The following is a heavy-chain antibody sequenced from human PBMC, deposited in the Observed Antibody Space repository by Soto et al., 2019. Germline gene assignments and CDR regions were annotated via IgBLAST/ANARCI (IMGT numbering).Heavy chain of an antibody. CDR1: GGTFSSYA. CDR2: IIPIFGTA. J-gene: IGHJ5*02. V-gene: IGHV1-69*13. D-gene: IGHD6-19*01. Sequence: ASVKVSCKASGGTFSSYAISWVRQAPGQGLEWMGGIIPIFGTANYAQKFQGRVTITADESTSTAYMELSSLRSEDTAVYYCARAAVAGPHNWFDPWGQGTLVTVSS. CDR3: ARAAVAGPHNWFDP.